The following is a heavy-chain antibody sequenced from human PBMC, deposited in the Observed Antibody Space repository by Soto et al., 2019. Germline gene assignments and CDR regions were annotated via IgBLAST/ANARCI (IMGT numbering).Heavy chain of an antibody. CDR1: GGSMSSYY. Sequence: SETLSLTCTVSGGSMSSYYGSWIRQPPGKGLEWIGYIYYSGSTNYNPSLKSRVTISVDTSKNQFSLKLSSVTAADTAVYYCARSSGWYFDYWGQGTLVTVSS. CDR2: IYYSGST. CDR3: ARSSGWYFDY. V-gene: IGHV4-59*01. J-gene: IGHJ4*02. D-gene: IGHD6-19*01.